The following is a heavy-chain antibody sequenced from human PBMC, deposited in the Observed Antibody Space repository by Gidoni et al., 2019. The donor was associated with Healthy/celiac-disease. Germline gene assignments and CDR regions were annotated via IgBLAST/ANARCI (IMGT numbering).Heavy chain of an antibody. CDR3: ARGMEQLASGDDY. J-gene: IGHJ4*02. D-gene: IGHD6-13*01. CDR1: GGTVSSYA. Sequence: VQLVQSGAEVKKPGSSVKFSCKATGGTVSSYAISGVRQAPGKGLEWMGRIIPILGIANYAQKFQGRVTITADKSTSTAYMELSSLRSEDTAVYYCARGMEQLASGDDYWGQGTLVTVSS. CDR2: IIPILGIA. V-gene: IGHV1-69*04.